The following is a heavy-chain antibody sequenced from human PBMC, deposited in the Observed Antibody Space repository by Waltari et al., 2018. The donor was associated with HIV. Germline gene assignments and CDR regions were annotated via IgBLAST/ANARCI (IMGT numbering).Heavy chain of an antibody. D-gene: IGHD2-15*01. CDR3: ARGESVSVSNIPPGYRFDF. Sequence: QVQLVQSGAELKTPGASVDFSCRASGYSLPAYYIPSLRQAPGQGLQWIGRSNPISGSTNIPLTFQGRITMTRDTSSGAVFTELRGLKFNDTALYYCARGESVSVSNIPPGYRFDFWGQGTLITVSS. J-gene: IGHJ4*02. CDR2: SNPISGST. CDR1: GYSLPAYY. V-gene: IGHV1-2*06.